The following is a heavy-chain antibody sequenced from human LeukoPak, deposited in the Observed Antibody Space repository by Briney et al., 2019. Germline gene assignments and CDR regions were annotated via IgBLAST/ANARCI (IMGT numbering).Heavy chain of an antibody. CDR3: AREIYYDYVWGSYRSHWYFDL. D-gene: IGHD3-16*02. J-gene: IGHJ2*01. CDR1: GFTFSDYY. Sequence: GGSLRLSCSASGFTFSDYYMTWIRQAPGKGLEYVSYISGSGRIIYYADSVKGRFTISRDNAKNSLYLQMNSLRAEDAAVYYCAREIYYDYVWGSYRSHWYFDLWGRGTLVTVSS. V-gene: IGHV3-11*01. CDR2: ISGSGRII.